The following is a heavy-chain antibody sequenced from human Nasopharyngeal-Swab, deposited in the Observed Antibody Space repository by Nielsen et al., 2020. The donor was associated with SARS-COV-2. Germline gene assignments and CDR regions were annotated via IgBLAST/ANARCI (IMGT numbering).Heavy chain of an antibody. Sequence: SLKISCAASGFTFDDYAMHWVRQAPGKGLEWVSGISWNSGRTGYADSVKGRFTISRDNAKNTLYLQMNSLRAEDTAIYYCAKEYTDRWFRTWFDPWGQGTLVTVSS. CDR2: ISWNSGRT. V-gene: IGHV3-9*01. D-gene: IGHD2-15*01. CDR1: GFTFDDYA. CDR3: AKEYTDRWFRTWFDP. J-gene: IGHJ5*02.